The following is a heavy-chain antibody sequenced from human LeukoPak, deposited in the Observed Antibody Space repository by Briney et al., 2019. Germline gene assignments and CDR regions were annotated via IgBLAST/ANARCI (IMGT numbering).Heavy chain of an antibody. CDR2: INHSGST. CDR1: GGSFSGYY. Sequence: PPETLSLTCAVYGGSFSGYYWSWIRQPPGKGLEWIGEINHSGSTNYNPSLKSRVTISVDTSKSQFSLKLSSVTAADTAVYYCARGGYYYDSSGYSTDFDYWGQGTLVTVSS. D-gene: IGHD3-22*01. J-gene: IGHJ4*02. V-gene: IGHV4-34*01. CDR3: ARGGYYYDSSGYSTDFDY.